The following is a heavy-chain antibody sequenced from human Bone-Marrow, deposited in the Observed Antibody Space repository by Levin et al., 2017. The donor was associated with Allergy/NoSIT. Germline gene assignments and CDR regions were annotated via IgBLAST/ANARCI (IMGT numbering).Heavy chain of an antibody. Sequence: GESLKISCKASGYTSNRYGVSWVRQAPGQGLEWIGWISAYNDNTNSARKFQGRVTPTIDTSTNTAYMELGSLTSDDTAVYYCASHYSGSYNYFDYWGQGSLVTVSS. V-gene: IGHV1-18*01. D-gene: IGHD1-26*01. CDR1: GYTSNRYG. CDR2: ISAYNDNT. J-gene: IGHJ4*02. CDR3: ASHYSGSYNYFDY.